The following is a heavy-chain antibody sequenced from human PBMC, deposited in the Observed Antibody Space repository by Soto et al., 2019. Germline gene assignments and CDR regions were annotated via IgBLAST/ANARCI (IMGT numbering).Heavy chain of an antibody. CDR3: ARSGGSLDY. J-gene: IGHJ4*02. V-gene: IGHV4-59*01. Sequence: LSLTCTVSGGSISSYYWSWIRQPPGKGLEWIGYIYYSGSTNYNPSLKSRVTISVDTSKNQFSLKLNSVTAADTAVYYCARSGGSLDYWGQGTLVTVSS. CDR2: IYYSGST. D-gene: IGHD2-15*01. CDR1: GGSISSYY.